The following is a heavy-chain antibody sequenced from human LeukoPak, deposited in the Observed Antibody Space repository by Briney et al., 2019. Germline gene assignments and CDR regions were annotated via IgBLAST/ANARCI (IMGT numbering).Heavy chain of an antibody. Sequence: KPSETLSLTCTVSGGSISSYYWSWIRQPPGKGLEWIGYIYYSGSTNYNPSLKSRVTISVDTSKNQISLKLSSVTAADTAVYYCARVITMVRGVITSRYRDYYGMDVWGQGTTVTVSS. J-gene: IGHJ6*02. V-gene: IGHV4-59*01. CDR2: IYYSGST. CDR1: GGSISSYY. CDR3: ARVITMVRGVITSRYRDYYGMDV. D-gene: IGHD3-10*01.